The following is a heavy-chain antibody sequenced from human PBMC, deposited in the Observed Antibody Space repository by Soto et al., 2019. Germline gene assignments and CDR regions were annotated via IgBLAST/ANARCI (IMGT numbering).Heavy chain of an antibody. D-gene: IGHD3-22*01. CDR3: ARTDYDSSGYSYYYYYGMDV. Sequence: PGGSLRLSCAASGFTFSSYAMHWVRQAPGKGLEWVAVISYDGSNKYYADSVKGRFTISRDNSKNTLYLQMNSLRAEDTAVYYCARTDYDSSGYSYYYYYGMDVWGQGTTVTVSS. V-gene: IGHV3-30-3*01. CDR1: GFTFSSYA. CDR2: ISYDGSNK. J-gene: IGHJ6*02.